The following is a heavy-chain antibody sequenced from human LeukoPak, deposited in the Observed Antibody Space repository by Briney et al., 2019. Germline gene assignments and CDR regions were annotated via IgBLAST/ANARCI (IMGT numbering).Heavy chain of an antibody. J-gene: IGHJ3*02. CDR2: IYHSGST. D-gene: IGHD3/OR15-3a*01. Sequence: SGTLSLTCAVSGGSISSRNWWSWVRQPPGKGLEWIGEIYHSGSTNYNPSLQSRVSISVDTSRNQFSLKLSSVTAADTAVYYCARTWTPGGDAFDIWGQGTMVIVSS. V-gene: IGHV4-4*02. CDR3: ARTWTPGGDAFDI. CDR1: GGSISSRNW.